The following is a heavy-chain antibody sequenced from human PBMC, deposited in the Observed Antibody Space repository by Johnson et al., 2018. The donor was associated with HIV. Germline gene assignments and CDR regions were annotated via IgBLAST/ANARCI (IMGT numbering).Heavy chain of an antibody. CDR1: GFTFSSYA. Sequence: QVQLVESGGGVVQPGRSLRLSCAASGFTFSSYAMHWVRQAPGKGLEWVAVISYDGSNKYYADSVKGRFTISRDNTENALYLQMNSLRAEYTALYYCARDRRNYHDSSGYPDYEAFDIWG. V-gene: IGHV3-30*04. J-gene: IGHJ3*02. D-gene: IGHD3-22*01. CDR3: ARDRRNYHDSSGYPDYEAFDI. CDR2: ISYDGSNK.